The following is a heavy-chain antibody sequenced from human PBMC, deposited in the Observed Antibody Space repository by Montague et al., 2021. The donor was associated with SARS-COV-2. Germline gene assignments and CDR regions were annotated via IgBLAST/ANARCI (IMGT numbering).Heavy chain of an antibody. J-gene: IGHJ4*02. Sequence: SETLSLTCAVYGGSFGDDHWSWIRQPPGKGLEWIGNIRQSGRTNYNPSLKSRVTISVDTSKNQFSLKLTSVTAADTGLYFCARGHLSVSMIVVVFTSAFYYFDYWGQGAQVTVSS. V-gene: IGHV4-34*01. CDR2: IRQSGRT. CDR3: ARGHLSVSMIVVVFTSAFYYFDY. CDR1: GGSFGDDH. D-gene: IGHD3-22*01.